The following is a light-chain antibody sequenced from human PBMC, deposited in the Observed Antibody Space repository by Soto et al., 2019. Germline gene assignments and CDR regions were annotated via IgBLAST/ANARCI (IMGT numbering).Light chain of an antibody. V-gene: IGKV1-39*01. Sequence: DIPMTQSPSSLSASVGDRFTITCRASQSISSYLNWYQQKPGKAPKLLIYAAASLQSGVPSRCSGSGSGTDFTLTISSLQPEDVATYYCQQSYSTPITFGQGTRLEIK. J-gene: IGKJ5*01. CDR3: QQSYSTPIT. CDR2: AAA. CDR1: QSISSY.